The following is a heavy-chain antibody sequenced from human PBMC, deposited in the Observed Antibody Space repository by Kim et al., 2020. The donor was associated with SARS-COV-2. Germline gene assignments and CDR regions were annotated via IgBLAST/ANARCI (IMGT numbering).Heavy chain of an antibody. J-gene: IGHJ4*02. CDR3: VRYSGWYYFDY. V-gene: IGHV6-1*01. D-gene: IGHD6-19*01. Sequence: SDYAGSVRSRMTINPDTSKNQFSLQLTSVTPEDTAFYYCVRYSGWYYFDYWGQGTLVTVSA. CDR2: S.